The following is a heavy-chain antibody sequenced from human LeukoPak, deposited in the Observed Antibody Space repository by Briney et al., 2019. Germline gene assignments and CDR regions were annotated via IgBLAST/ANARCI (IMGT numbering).Heavy chain of an antibody. Sequence: GGSLRLSCAASGFTFSTYNMNWVRQAPGKGLEWVSYISSASSTIYYADSVKGRFTISRDNAKNSLYLQMNSLRAEDTAVYYCAKGGWETFDYWGQGTLVTVSS. J-gene: IGHJ4*02. D-gene: IGHD6-19*01. CDR3: AKGGWETFDY. V-gene: IGHV3-48*01. CDR2: ISSASSTI. CDR1: GFTFSTYN.